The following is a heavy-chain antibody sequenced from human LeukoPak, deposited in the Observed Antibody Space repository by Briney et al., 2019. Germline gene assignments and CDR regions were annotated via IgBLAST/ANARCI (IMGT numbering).Heavy chain of an antibody. Sequence: GASVKVSCKASGGTFSSYAISWVRQAPGQGLEWMGRIIPILGIANYAQKFQGRVTITADKSTSTAYMELSSLRSEDTAVYYCARSNLGGAGSPNFDYWGQGTLVTVSS. J-gene: IGHJ4*02. CDR1: GGTFSSYA. V-gene: IGHV1-69*04. D-gene: IGHD6-19*01. CDR3: ARSNLGGAGSPNFDY. CDR2: IIPILGIA.